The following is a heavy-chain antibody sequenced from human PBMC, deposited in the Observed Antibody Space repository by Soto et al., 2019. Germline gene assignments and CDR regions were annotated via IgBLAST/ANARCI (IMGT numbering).Heavy chain of an antibody. V-gene: IGHV3-48*04. D-gene: IGHD2-2*01. CDR3: VRAECASCYGFRL. CDR2: ITYSSSTM. J-gene: IGHJ1*01. CDR1: GFTFSDYN. Sequence: EVQLVESGGTLVQPGGSLRLSCATSGFTFSDYNMKWVRQAPGKGLEWVSHITYSSSTMYYADSVKGRFTISRDNAKNSLYLQMDSLRAEDTAVYYCVRAECASCYGFRLWGPGTLVTVSS.